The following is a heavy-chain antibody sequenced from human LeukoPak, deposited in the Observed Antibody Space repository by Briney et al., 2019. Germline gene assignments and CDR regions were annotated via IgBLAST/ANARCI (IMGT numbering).Heavy chain of an antibody. CDR2: ISAYNGNT. J-gene: IGHJ4*02. CDR1: GYIFTSYT. D-gene: IGHD1-26*01. CDR3: ARGLGGSGSHFLTFDY. V-gene: IGHV1-18*01. Sequence: ASVKASCKASGYIFTSYTINWVRQAPGQGLEWMGWISAYNGNTKYAQKLQGRVTMTTDTSTSTAYMELRSLRSDDTAVYYCARGLGGSGSHFLTFDYWGQGTLVTVSS.